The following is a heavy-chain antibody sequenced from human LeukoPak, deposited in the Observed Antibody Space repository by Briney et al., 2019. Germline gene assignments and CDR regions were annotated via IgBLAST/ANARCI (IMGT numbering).Heavy chain of an antibody. CDR3: ARGAHDSSGYYYESFDY. V-gene: IGHV3-7*01. Sequence: PGGSLRLSCAASGFTFSSYWMSWVRQAPGKGLEWVANIKQDGSGKYYVDSVKGRFTISRDNAKNSLYLQMNSLRAEDTAVYYCARGAHDSSGYYYESFDYWGQGTLVTVSS. J-gene: IGHJ4*02. CDR1: GFTFSSYW. D-gene: IGHD3-22*01. CDR2: IKQDGSGK.